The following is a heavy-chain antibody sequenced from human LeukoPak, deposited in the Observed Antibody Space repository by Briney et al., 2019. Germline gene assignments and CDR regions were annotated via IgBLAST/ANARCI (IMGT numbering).Heavy chain of an antibody. CDR3: ARVGGYGDDPGYFDL. Sequence: GGSLRLSCAASGFTFSSYWMSWVRQAPGKGLEWVANIKQDGSEKYYVDSVKGRFTISRDNAKNSLYLQMNSLRAEDTAVYCCARVGGYGDDPGYFDLWGRGTLVTVSS. CDR2: IKQDGSEK. J-gene: IGHJ2*01. D-gene: IGHD4-17*01. CDR1: GFTFSSYW. V-gene: IGHV3-7*01.